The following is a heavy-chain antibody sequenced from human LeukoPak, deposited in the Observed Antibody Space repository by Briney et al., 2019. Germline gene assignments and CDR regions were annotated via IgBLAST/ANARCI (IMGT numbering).Heavy chain of an antibody. D-gene: IGHD5-18*01. CDR2: IYSGGST. V-gene: IGHV3-53*01. CDR3: ARAGYSYGYPYYFDF. Sequence: QTGGSLRLSCAASGFTVSSNYMSWVRQAPGKGLEWVSVIYSGGSTYYADSVKGRFTISRDNSKNTLYLQVNSLRAEDTAVYYCARAGYSYGYPYYFDFWGQGTLVTVSS. J-gene: IGHJ4*02. CDR1: GFTVSSNY.